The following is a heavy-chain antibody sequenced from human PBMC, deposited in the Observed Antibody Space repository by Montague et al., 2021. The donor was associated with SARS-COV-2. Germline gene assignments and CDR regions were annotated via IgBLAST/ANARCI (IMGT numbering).Heavy chain of an antibody. CDR1: GGTISTDNLYWY. V-gene: IGHV4-39*01. J-gene: IGHJ4*02. CDR2: IFHNGVS. D-gene: IGHD5/OR15-5a*01. Sequence: SETLSLTCLVSGGTISTDNLYWYWAWIRQPPGQGLEWIGSIFHNGVSYYNPSLNTRVTISIDTSRNHFSLSLTSVTAPDAAVYYCARRVSNLRAAVDYFDYWGQGTPVTVSS. CDR3: ARRVSNLRAAVDYFDY.